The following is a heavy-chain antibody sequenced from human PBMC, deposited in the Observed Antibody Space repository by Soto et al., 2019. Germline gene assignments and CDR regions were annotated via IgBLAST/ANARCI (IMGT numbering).Heavy chain of an antibody. CDR2: IDPSDSYT. CDR1: GYSFTSYW. V-gene: IGHV5-10-1*01. D-gene: IGHD1-26*01. CDR3: ARREKVGATTYYYGMDV. Sequence: PGESLKISCKGSGYSFTSYWISWVRQMPGKGLEWMGRIDPSDSYTNYSPSFQGHVTISADKSISTAYLQWSSLKASDTAMYYCARREKVGATTYYYGMDVWGQGTTVTVSS. J-gene: IGHJ6*02.